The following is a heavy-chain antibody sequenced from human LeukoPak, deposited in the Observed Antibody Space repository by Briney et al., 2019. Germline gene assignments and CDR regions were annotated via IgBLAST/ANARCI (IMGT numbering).Heavy chain of an antibody. CDR2: TPYDGSNK. D-gene: IGHD3-10*01. J-gene: IGHJ5*02. CDR3: AWRITKVRGVIIKRASNWFDP. CDR1: GFTFSSYG. V-gene: IGHV3-30*02. Sequence: GGSLRLSCAASGFTFSSYGMPWVRQAPGKGLEWVAFTPYDGSNKYYAESVKGRFTISRDNSKNTLYLQMNSLRAEDTAVYYCAWRITKVRGVIIKRASNWFDPWGQGTLVTVSS.